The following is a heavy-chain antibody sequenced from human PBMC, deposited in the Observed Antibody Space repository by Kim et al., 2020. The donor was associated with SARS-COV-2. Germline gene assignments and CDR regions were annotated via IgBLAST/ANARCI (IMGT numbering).Heavy chain of an antibody. CDR2: IYYSGST. V-gene: IGHV4-31*03. D-gene: IGHD1-26*01. Sequence: SETLSLTCTVSGGSISSGGYYWSWIRQHPGKGLEWIGYIYYSGSTYYNPSLKSRVTISVDTSKNQFSLKLSSVTAADTAVYYCARASALPYSGSYFDYWGQGTLVTVSS. J-gene: IGHJ4*02. CDR1: GGSISSGGYY. CDR3: ARASALPYSGSYFDY.